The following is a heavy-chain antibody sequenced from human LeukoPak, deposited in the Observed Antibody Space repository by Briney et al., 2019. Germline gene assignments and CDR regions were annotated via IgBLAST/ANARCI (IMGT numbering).Heavy chain of an antibody. CDR1: GGTFSSYA. Sequence: ASVKVSCKASGGTFSSYAISWVRQAPGQGLEWMGRIIPILGIANYAQKFQGRVTITADKSTSTAYMELSSLRSEDTAVYYCARGVWGWFRYSSSSEYYYGMDVWGQGTTVTVSS. D-gene: IGHD6-6*01. CDR2: IIPILGIA. V-gene: IGHV1-69*04. CDR3: ARGVWGWFRYSSSSEYYYGMDV. J-gene: IGHJ6*02.